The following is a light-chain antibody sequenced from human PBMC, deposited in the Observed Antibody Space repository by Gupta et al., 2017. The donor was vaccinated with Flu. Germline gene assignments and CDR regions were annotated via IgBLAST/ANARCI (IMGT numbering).Light chain of an antibody. Sequence: VTISCSGSSSNIGSNYVSWYQQLPGTAPKLLIYRNNKRPSGVPDRFSGSKSGTSATLTISGLQAEDEADYYCAAWDDSLSAWVFGGGTKLTGL. V-gene: IGLV1-47*01. CDR2: RNN. CDR3: AAWDDSLSAWV. J-gene: IGLJ3*02. CDR1: SSNIGSNY.